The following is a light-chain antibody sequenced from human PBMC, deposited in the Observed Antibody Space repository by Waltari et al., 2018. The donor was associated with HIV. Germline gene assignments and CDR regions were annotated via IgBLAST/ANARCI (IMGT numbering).Light chain of an antibody. CDR2: DVS. J-gene: IGLJ1*01. Sequence: QSALTQPASVSGSPGQSITISCTGTSSAVGGYASVSWYQQHLGKAPKIMIYDVSNRPSGVSNRFSGSKSGNTASLTISGLQTEDEADYYCNSYTSSSTPYYVFGTGTKVTVL. V-gene: IGLV2-14*03. CDR3: NSYTSSSTPYYV. CDR1: SSAVGGYAS.